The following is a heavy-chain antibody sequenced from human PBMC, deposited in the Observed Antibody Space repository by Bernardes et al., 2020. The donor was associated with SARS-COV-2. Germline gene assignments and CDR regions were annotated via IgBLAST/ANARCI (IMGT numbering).Heavy chain of an antibody. CDR1: GFTFSSYA. Sequence: GGSLRLSCAASGFTFSSYAMSWVRQAPGKGLEWASVISATGTTTHYADSVRGRFTISRDNSKNTLYLQLNSLRDEDTAVYYCAIQYSGSYLGSFDFWGQGTLVTVSS. D-gene: IGHD1-26*01. CDR2: ISATGTTT. V-gene: IGHV3-23*01. CDR3: AIQYSGSYLGSFDF. J-gene: IGHJ4*02.